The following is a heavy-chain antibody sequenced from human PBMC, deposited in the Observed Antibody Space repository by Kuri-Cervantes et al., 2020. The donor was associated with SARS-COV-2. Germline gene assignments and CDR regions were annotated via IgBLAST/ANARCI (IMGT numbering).Heavy chain of an antibody. CDR3: AQSRSIAARRPWYFDL. CDR2: IYHSGST. D-gene: IGHD6-6*01. V-gene: IGHV4-38-2*01. Sequence: GSLRLSCAVYGGSLNNFYWGWIRQPPGKGLEWIGSIYHSGSTYYNPSLKSRVTISVDTSKNQFSLKLSSVTAADTAVYYCAQSRSIAARRPWYFDLWGRGTLVTVSS. CDR1: GGSLNNFY. J-gene: IGHJ2*01.